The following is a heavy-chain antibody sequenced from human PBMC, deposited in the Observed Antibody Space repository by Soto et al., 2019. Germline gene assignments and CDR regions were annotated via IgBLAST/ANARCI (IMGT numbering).Heavy chain of an antibody. CDR2: IDYSGST. CDR3: ASHAAGYAFDI. D-gene: IGHD6-13*01. V-gene: IGHV4-30-4*01. CDR1: GGSISSGDYY. J-gene: IGHJ3*02. Sequence: QVQLQESGPGLVKPSQTLSLTCTVSGGSISSGDYYCSWIRQPPGKGLEWIGYIDYSGSTYYNPSLKSRVTISVDTSKNQCSLKLSSVTAADTAVYYCASHAAGYAFDIWGQGTMVTVSS.